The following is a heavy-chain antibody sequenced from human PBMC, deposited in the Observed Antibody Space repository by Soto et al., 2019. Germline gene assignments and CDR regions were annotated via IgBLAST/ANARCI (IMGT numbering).Heavy chain of an antibody. Sequence: TVGSLRLSCEASGFPFNTYAMTWFRQLPGMGLEWVSTTSIGGNTDFAESVRGRFSVSRDNSKNTLYLQMTNLRAEDAAIYFCAKDLRPGLVVPTKSGFDPWGQGTRVTVS. J-gene: IGHJ5*02. CDR1: GFPFNTYA. CDR2: TSIGGNT. CDR3: AKDLRPGLVVPTKSGFDP. D-gene: IGHD3-10*02. V-gene: IGHV3-23*01.